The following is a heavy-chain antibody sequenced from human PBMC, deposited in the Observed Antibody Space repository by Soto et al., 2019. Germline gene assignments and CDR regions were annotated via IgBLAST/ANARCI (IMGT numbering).Heavy chain of an antibody. CDR1: GGSFSGYY. CDR3: ARDGFGELLHDYYYYGMDV. D-gene: IGHD3-10*01. V-gene: IGHV4-34*01. Sequence: RSLTCAVYGGSFSGYYWSWIRQPPGKGLEWIGEINHSGSTNYNPSLKSRVTISVDTSKNQFSLKLSSVTAADTAVYYCARDGFGELLHDYYYYGMDVWGQGTTVTVSS. J-gene: IGHJ6*02. CDR2: INHSGST.